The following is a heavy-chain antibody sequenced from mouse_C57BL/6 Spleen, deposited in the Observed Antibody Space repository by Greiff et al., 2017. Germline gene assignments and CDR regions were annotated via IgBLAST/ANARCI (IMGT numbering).Heavy chain of an antibody. CDR1: GYTFTDYE. V-gene: IGHV1-15*01. D-gene: IGHD2-1*01. CDR2: IDPETGGT. CDR3: TRSFYYGNYSWFAY. Sequence: QVHVKQSGAELVRPGASVTLSCKASGYTFTDYEMHWVKQTPVHGLEWIGAIDPETGGTAYNQKFKGKAILTADKSSSTAYMELRSLTSEDSAVYYCTRSFYYGNYSWFAYWGQGTLVTVSA. J-gene: IGHJ3*01.